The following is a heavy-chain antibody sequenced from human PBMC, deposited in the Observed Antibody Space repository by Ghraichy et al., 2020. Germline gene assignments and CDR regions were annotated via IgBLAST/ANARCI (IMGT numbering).Heavy chain of an antibody. CDR1: GYTLTELS. D-gene: IGHD3-16*02. Sequence: ASVKVSCKVSGYTLTELSMHWVRQAPGKGLEWMGGFDPEDGETIYAQKFQGRVTMTEDTSTDTAYMELSSLRSEDTAVYYCATDRNYVCGSYRTKTNDAFDIWGQGTMVTVSS. CDR2: FDPEDGET. V-gene: IGHV1-24*01. CDR3: ATDRNYVCGSYRTKTNDAFDI. J-gene: IGHJ3*02.